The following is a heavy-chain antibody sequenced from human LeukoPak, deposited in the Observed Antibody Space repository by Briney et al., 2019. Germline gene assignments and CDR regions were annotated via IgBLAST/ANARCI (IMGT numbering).Heavy chain of an antibody. D-gene: IGHD3-22*01. CDR3: ARAARYYDSSGYYLFDY. CDR2: IIPIFGTA. CDR1: GGTFSSYA. J-gene: IGHJ4*02. Sequence: SVKVSCKASGGTFSSYAISWVRQAPGQGLEWMGGIIPIFGTANYAQKFQGRVTITTDESTSTAYMELSSLRSEDTAVYYCARAARYYDSSGYYLFDYWGQRTLVTVSS. V-gene: IGHV1-69*05.